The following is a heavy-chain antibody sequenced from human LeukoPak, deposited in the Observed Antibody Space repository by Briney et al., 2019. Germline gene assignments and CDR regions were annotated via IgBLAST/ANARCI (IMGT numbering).Heavy chain of an antibody. J-gene: IGHJ4*02. Sequence: GASVKVSCKPSGYTFTNYYIHWVRQAPGQGPEWVGWINPASAGAAFAPKFQGRVSMTWDSSITTAYMDLTSLRSDDTATYYCARQLGNYYRAFDYWGQGTLVTVSS. CDR2: INPASAGA. CDR3: ARQLGNYYRAFDY. CDR1: GYTFTNYY. D-gene: IGHD1-26*01. V-gene: IGHV1-2*02.